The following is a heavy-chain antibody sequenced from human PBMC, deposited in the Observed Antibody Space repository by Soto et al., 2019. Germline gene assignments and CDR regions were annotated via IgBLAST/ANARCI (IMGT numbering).Heavy chain of an antibody. CDR1: GGSISSGDYY. J-gene: IGHJ5*02. D-gene: IGHD2-15*01. V-gene: IGHV4-31*03. CDR2: IYYSGST. Sequence: SETLSLTCTVSGGSISSGDYYWSWIRQHPGKGLEWIGYIYYSGSTYYNPSLKSRVTISVDTSKNQFSLKLSSVTAADTAVYYCARVEDRHWFDPWGQGTLVTVSS. CDR3: ARVEDRHWFDP.